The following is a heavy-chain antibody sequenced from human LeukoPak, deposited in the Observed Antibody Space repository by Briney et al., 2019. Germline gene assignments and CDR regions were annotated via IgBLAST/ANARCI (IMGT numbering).Heavy chain of an antibody. CDR2: IYYSGST. CDR3: ARAAYSGSFGYYYYYYMDV. D-gene: IGHD1-26*01. Sequence: SETLSLTCTVSGGSISSYYWSWIRQPPGKGLEWIGYIYYSGSTNYNPSLKSRVTISVDTSKNQFSLKLSSVTAADTAVYYCARAAYSGSFGYYYYYYMDVWGKGTTVTTSS. V-gene: IGHV4-59*01. CDR1: GGSISSYY. J-gene: IGHJ6*03.